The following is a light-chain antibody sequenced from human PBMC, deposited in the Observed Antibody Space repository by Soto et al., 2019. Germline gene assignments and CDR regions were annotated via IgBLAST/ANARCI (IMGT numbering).Light chain of an antibody. J-gene: IGKJ1*01. CDR2: YAS. CDR1: QTVTTN. Sequence: EIVMPQSPATLSVSPGKRATLSCRASQTVTTNLAWYQQKPSQAPRLLIYYASTRATGIPARFSGSGSGTEFTLTISSLQSEDFAVYYCQQYNNWPQTFGQGTKVDIK. V-gene: IGKV3-15*01. CDR3: QQYNNWPQT.